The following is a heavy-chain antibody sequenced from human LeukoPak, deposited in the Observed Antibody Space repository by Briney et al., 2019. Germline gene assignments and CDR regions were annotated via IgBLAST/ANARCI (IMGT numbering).Heavy chain of an antibody. D-gene: IGHD3-22*01. Sequence: ASVKVSCKASGYTFTSYAMNWVRQAPGQGLEWMGWINTNTGNPTYAQGFTGRFVFSLDTSVSTAYLQISSLEAEDTAVYYCARLRPYYDSSAPRGNWFDPWGQGTLVTVSS. CDR1: GYTFTSYA. J-gene: IGHJ5*02. CDR3: ARLRPYYDSSAPRGNWFDP. V-gene: IGHV7-4-1*02. CDR2: INTNTGNP.